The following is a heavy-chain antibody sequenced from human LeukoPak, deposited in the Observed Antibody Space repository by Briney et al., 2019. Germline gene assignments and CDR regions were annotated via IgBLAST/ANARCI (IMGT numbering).Heavy chain of an antibody. V-gene: IGHV3-23*01. CDR2: ISGPGGNT. Sequence: SGGSLRLSCAASGFIFSDYAMNWVRQAPGKGLQWVSSISGPGGNTYYADSVKGRFTISRDNSKNTLYLQMTSLRAEETALYYCAKSARGYSYGDFAYWGQGTLVTVSS. CDR1: GFIFSDYA. D-gene: IGHD5-18*01. J-gene: IGHJ4*02. CDR3: AKSARGYSYGDFAY.